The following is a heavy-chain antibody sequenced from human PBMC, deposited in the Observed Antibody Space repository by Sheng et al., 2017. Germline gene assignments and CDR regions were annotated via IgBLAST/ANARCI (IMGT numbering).Heavy chain of an antibody. D-gene: IGHD3-10*01. CDR1: GFTFSNYG. CDR2: IWHDGSHQ. V-gene: IGHV3-33*01. Sequence: QVQLVESGGGVVQPRRSLRLSCIASGFTFSNYGMHWVRQAPGKGLEWVAVIWHDGSHQYYADSVKGRFTISRDNSKNTVYLQMNSLRGEDTAVYSCARGIGGSGNTWFDPWGQGTLVTVSS. CDR3: ARGIGGSGNTWFDP. J-gene: IGHJ5*02.